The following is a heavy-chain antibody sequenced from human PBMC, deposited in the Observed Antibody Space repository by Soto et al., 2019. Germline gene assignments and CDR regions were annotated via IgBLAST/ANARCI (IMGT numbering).Heavy chain of an antibody. D-gene: IGHD1-26*01. CDR2: IWNDGSNT. CDR1: GFIFSSFG. Sequence: QVQLVESGGGVVQPGRSLRLSCVVSGFIFSSFGMHWVRQAPGKGLEWVGFIWNDGSNTDYVDSVKGRFTISRDNSKNTVYLNRNSRREENRAGYYCARGGLSGSQPEFDNWGQGTLVTVSS. CDR3: ARGGLSGSQPEFDN. V-gene: IGHV3-33*01. J-gene: IGHJ5*02.